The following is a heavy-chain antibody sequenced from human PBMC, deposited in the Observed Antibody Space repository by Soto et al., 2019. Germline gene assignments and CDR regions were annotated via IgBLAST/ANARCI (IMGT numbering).Heavy chain of an antibody. D-gene: IGHD5-12*01. Sequence: GGSLRLSCAASGFTFDDYAMHWVRQAPGKGLEWVSGISWNSGSIGYADSVKGRFTISRDNAKNSLYLQMNSLRAEDTALYYCAKDSEIVATIWGYYFDYWGQGTLVTVSS. CDR3: AKDSEIVATIWGYYFDY. J-gene: IGHJ4*02. V-gene: IGHV3-9*01. CDR2: ISWNSGSI. CDR1: GFTFDDYA.